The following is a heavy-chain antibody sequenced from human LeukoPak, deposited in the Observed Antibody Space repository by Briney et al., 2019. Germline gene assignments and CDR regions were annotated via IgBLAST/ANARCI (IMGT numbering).Heavy chain of an antibody. V-gene: IGHV4-39*01. J-gene: IGHJ5*02. CDR1: GGSISSSSYY. CDR3: ARHLPRGYSYGRDHVDWFDP. CDR2: IYYSGST. Sequence: PSETLSLTCTVSGGSISSSSYYWGWIRQPPGKGLEWIGSIYYSGSTYYNPSLKSRVTISVDTSKNQFSLKLSSVTAADTAVYYCARHLPRGYSYGRDHVDWFDPWGQGTLVTVSS. D-gene: IGHD5-18*01.